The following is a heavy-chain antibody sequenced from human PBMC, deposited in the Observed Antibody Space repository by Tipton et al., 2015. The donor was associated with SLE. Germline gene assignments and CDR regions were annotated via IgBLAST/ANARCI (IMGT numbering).Heavy chain of an antibody. CDR3: ARRRFQSASDY. CDR1: GGSVSGGSYY. Sequence: TLSLTCTVSGGSVSGGSYYWGWIRQPPGRGLEWIGSIYYSGSTYYNPSLKSRVTMSVDTSMNQFSLKLNSVTAADTAVYYCARRRFQSASDYWGQGTLVSVSS. J-gene: IGHJ4*02. CDR2: IYYSGST. D-gene: IGHD2-21*01. V-gene: IGHV4-39*07.